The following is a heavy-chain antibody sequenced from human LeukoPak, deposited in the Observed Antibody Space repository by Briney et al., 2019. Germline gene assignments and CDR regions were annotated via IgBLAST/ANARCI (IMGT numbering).Heavy chain of an antibody. Sequence: RGSLRLSCAASGFTFSSFAMSWVRQAPGKGLEWVSAISGSDSTYYADSVTGRFTISRDNSKNTLYLQMNSLRAEDTAIYYCAKGVRFLDWWILDYWGQGSLVTVSS. CDR3: AKGVRFLDWWILDY. J-gene: IGHJ4*02. CDR1: GFTFSSFA. V-gene: IGHV3-23*01. D-gene: IGHD3-9*01. CDR2: ISGSDST.